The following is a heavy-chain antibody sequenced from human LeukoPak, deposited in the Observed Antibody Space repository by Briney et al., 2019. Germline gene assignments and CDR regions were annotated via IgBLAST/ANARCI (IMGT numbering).Heavy chain of an antibody. CDR3: ARPQTYYDYVWGSYRYNFFDY. D-gene: IGHD3-16*02. J-gene: IGHJ4*02. Sequence: SETLSLTCTVSGGSISSSSYYWGWIRQPPGKGLEWIGSIYYSGSTYYNPSLKSRVTISVDTSKNQFSLKLSSVTAADTAVYYCARPQTYYDYVWGSYRYNFFDYWGQGTLVTVSS. CDR1: GGSISSSSYY. V-gene: IGHV4-39*01. CDR2: IYYSGST.